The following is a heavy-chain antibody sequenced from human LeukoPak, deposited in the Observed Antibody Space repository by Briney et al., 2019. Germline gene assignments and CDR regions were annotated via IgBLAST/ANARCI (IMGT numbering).Heavy chain of an antibody. CDR2: IKSRTDGGTT. CDR1: GFNFSNTW. CDR3: TKYSGRIDY. J-gene: IGHJ4*02. D-gene: IGHD5-18*01. Sequence: AGGSLRLSCAASGFNFSNTWMTWVRQAPGKGLEWVGRIKSRTDGGTTDYAAPVKGRFSISRDDSKGIAYLQMNSLKTEDTAVYYCTKYSGRIDYWGQGTLVTVSS. V-gene: IGHV3-15*01.